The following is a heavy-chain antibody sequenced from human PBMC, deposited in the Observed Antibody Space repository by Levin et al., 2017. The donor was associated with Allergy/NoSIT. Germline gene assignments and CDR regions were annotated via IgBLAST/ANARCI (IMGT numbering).Heavy chain of an antibody. Sequence: PGGSLRLSCAASGFTFSTYAMNWVRQAPGQGLEWVSSVSDGGDYTFYADSVKGRFTISRDHSKNTLYLQMNSLRAEDTALSYCAKNDGTAYYSFDSWGQGTLVTVSS. CDR1: GFTFSTYA. CDR2: VSDGGDYT. D-gene: IGHD1-26*01. J-gene: IGHJ4*02. CDR3: AKNDGTAYYSFDS. V-gene: IGHV3-23*01.